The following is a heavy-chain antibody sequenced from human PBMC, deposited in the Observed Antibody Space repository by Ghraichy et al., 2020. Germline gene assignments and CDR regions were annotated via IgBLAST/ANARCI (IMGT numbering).Heavy chain of an antibody. Sequence: ASVKVSCKASGYTFTSYYMHWVRQAPGQGLEWMGIINPSGGSTSYAQKFQGRVTMTRDTSTSTVYMELSSLRSEDTAVYYCARGGTGVVVVAAILDYWGQGTLVTVSS. CDR2: INPSGGST. V-gene: IGHV1-46*01. D-gene: IGHD2-15*01. J-gene: IGHJ4*02. CDR1: GYTFTSYY. CDR3: ARGGTGVVVVAAILDY.